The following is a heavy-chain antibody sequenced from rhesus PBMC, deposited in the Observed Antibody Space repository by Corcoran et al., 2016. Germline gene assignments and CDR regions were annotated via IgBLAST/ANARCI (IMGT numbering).Heavy chain of an antibody. CDR3: AREYCSSSFCSSFDY. Sequence: QVQLQESGPGLVKPSETLSLTCAVSGASISSYWWTWLRQPPGKGLEWIGELNGNSGSTYYNPSLKSRVSIAKDASKNQFSLKLSSVTAADTAVYYCAREYCSSSFCSSFDYWGQGVLVTVSS. CDR2: LNGNSGST. CDR1: GASISSYW. D-gene: IGHD2-15*01. V-gene: IGHV4-80*01. J-gene: IGHJ4*01.